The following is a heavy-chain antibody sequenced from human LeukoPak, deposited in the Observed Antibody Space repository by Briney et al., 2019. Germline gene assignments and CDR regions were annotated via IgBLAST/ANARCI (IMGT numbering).Heavy chain of an antibody. CDR2: ISAYNGNT. CDR3: ARVPILIFSGWYGFDY. J-gene: IGHJ4*02. Sequence: ASVKVSCKASGYTFTSHGISWVRQAPGQGLEWMGWISAYNGNTNYAQKLQGRVTMTTDTSTSTAYMELRSLRSGDTAVYYCARVPILIFSGWYGFDYWGQGTLVTVSS. V-gene: IGHV1-18*01. D-gene: IGHD6-19*01. CDR1: GYTFTSHG.